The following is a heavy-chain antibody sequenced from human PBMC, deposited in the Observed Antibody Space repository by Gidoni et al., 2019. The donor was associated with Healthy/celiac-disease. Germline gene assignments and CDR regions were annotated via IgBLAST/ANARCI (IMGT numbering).Heavy chain of an antibody. V-gene: IGHV4-30-2*01. D-gene: IGHD5-18*01. CDR1: GGSISSGGYS. Sequence: QLQLQESGSVLVKPSQTLSLTCAVSGGSISSGGYSWSWIRQPPGKGLEWIGYIYHSGSTYYNPSLKRRVTISVDRSKNQFSLKLSSVTAADTAVYYCARGYSYGYFLDYWGQGTLVTVSS. J-gene: IGHJ4*02. CDR2: IYHSGST. CDR3: ARGYSYGYFLDY.